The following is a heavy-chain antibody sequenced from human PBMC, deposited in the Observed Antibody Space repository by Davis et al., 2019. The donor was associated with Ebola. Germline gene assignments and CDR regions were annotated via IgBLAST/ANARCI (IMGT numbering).Heavy chain of an antibody. CDR1: GYILTELS. CDR2: FDPEDGEI. D-gene: IGHD1-26*01. V-gene: IGHV1-24*01. Sequence: ASVKVSCKVFGYILTELSIHWVRQAPGKGLEWMGNFDPEDGEIIYAHKFEGRVTMTEDTSTHTAYMELRNLRSDDSAVYYCAAGGSRGGFDVWGQGTMVTVSS. CDR3: AAGGSRGGFDV. J-gene: IGHJ3*01.